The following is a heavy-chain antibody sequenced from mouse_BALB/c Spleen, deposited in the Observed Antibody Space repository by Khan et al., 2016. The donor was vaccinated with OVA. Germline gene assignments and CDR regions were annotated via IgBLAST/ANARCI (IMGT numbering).Heavy chain of an antibody. D-gene: IGHD2-2*01. CDR3: ARHGCFVGNAMDY. V-gene: IGHV1S56*01. J-gene: IGHJ4*01. CDR1: GYTFRTYY. CDR2: IYPGNVNT. Sequence: QVQLQQSGPELVKPGASVRISCKASGYTFRTYYIHWVKQRPGQGLEWIGWIYPGNVNTKYNERFKGKATLTADKSSTTAYMHLSSLTSQDPAVYFCARHGCFVGNAMDYWGQGTSVTVSS.